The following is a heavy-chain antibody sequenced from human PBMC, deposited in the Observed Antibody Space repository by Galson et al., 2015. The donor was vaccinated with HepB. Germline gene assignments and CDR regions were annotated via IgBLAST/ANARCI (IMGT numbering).Heavy chain of an antibody. Sequence: ETLSLTCTVSGGSISSYYWSWIRQPPGKGLEWIGYIYYSGSTNYNPSLKSRVTISVDTSKNQFSLKLSSVTAADTAVYYCARQGGIAARPGRNWFDPWGQGTLVTVSS. CDR2: IYYSGST. CDR1: GGSISSYY. CDR3: ARQGGIAARPGRNWFDP. V-gene: IGHV4-59*08. D-gene: IGHD6-6*01. J-gene: IGHJ5*02.